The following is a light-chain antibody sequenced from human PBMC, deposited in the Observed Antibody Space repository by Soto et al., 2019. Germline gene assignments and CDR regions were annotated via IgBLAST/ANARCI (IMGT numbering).Light chain of an antibody. J-gene: IGLJ3*02. CDR1: SSDIGDYNY. Sequence: QSALTQPPSASGSLGQSVTISCTGTSSDIGDYNYVSWYQQHAGKAPKVMIYEVSQRPSGVPDRFSGSKSGNTASLTVSGLQAEDEADYYCGSYVGSKSVVFGGGTKVTVL. V-gene: IGLV2-8*01. CDR3: GSYVGSKSVV. CDR2: EVS.